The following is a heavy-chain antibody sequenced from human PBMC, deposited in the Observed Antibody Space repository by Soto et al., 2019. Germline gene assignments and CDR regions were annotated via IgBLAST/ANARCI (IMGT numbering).Heavy chain of an antibody. V-gene: IGHV4-59*08. CDR2: IYYSGST. CDR3: ARLPEALGTGTTGWFDP. Sequence: PSETLSLTCAVSGGSISSYYWSWIRQPPGKGLEWIGYIYYSGSTNYNPSLKSRVTISVDTSKNQFSLKLSSVTAADTAVYYCARLPEALGTGTTGWFDPWGQGTLVTVSS. J-gene: IGHJ5*02. CDR1: GGSISSYY. D-gene: IGHD1-1*01.